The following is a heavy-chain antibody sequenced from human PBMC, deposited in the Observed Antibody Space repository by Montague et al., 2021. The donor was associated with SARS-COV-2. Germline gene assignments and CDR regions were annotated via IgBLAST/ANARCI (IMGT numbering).Heavy chain of an antibody. V-gene: IGHV6-1*01. CDR1: GDSVTMNRDA. CDR3: ARDAHIGSTWPFSGCGMDV. D-gene: IGHD6-13*01. Sequence: CAISGDSVTMNRDAWDGRRRTRSNCSEGLGRANDRCKWHYDYAVSVKSRILIIPNTSENQFSLQLSSVTPEDTAVYYCARDAHIGSTWPFSGCGMDVWGQGTTVTVSS. CDR2: ANDRCKWHY. J-gene: IGHJ6*02.